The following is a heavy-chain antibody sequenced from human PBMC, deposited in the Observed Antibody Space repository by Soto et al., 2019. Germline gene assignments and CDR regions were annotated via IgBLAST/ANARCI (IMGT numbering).Heavy chain of an antibody. Sequence: QKYLVESGGGVVQPGGSLRLSCVASGSIFSGYGMHWVRQAPGKGLEWVAVIWYDGSNKYYADSVKGRFTMSRDNSKNMLYLQMDSLGAEDTAVYYCARDGIGGTVFRGFCDYWGQGTLVTVSS. CDR2: IWYDGSNK. J-gene: IGHJ4*02. CDR3: ARDGIGGTVFRGFCDY. CDR1: GSIFSGYG. V-gene: IGHV3-33*01. D-gene: IGHD1-7*01.